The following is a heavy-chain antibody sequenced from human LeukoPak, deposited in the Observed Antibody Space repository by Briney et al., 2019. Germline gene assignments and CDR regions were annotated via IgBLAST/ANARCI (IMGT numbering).Heavy chain of an antibody. D-gene: IGHD1-26*01. Sequence: SETLSLTCTVSGGSISSYYWSWIRQPAGKGLEWIGRIYTSGSTNYNPSLKSRVTMSVDTSKNQFSLKLSSVTAADTAVYYCARAHIEWELPSNWFDPWGQGTLVTVSS. J-gene: IGHJ5*02. CDR2: IYTSGST. CDR3: ARAHIEWELPSNWFDP. V-gene: IGHV4-4*07. CDR1: GGSISSYY.